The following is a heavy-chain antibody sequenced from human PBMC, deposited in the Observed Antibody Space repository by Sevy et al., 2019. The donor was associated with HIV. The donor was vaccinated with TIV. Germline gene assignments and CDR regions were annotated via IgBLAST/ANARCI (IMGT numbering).Heavy chain of an antibody. J-gene: IGHJ6*02. Sequence: GGSLRLSCAASGFPFNDHAMHWVRLVPGKGLEWVSGISWNSRNIGYADSVKGRFTISRDNTRHFVYLEVHSIRPEDTALYYCAKDINRGCDGVNCYSYYYYFYGLDVWGQGTTVTVSS. CDR3: AKDINRGCDGVNCYSYYYYFYGLDV. D-gene: IGHD2-21*01. CDR1: GFPFNDHA. V-gene: IGHV3-9*01. CDR2: ISWNSRNI.